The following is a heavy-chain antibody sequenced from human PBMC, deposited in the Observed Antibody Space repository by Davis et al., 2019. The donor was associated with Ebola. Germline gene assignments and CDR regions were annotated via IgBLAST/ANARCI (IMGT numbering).Heavy chain of an antibody. Sequence: GESLKISCKGSGYTFSNYWIVWVRQMPGKGLEWMGRIDPSDSYTNYSPSFQGHVTISADKSISTAYLQWSSLKASDTAMYYCARIDRRTTVTTRYWGQGTLVTVSS. V-gene: IGHV5-10-1*01. CDR2: IDPSDSYT. CDR3: ARIDRRTTVTTRY. J-gene: IGHJ4*02. D-gene: IGHD4-17*01. CDR1: GYTFSNYW.